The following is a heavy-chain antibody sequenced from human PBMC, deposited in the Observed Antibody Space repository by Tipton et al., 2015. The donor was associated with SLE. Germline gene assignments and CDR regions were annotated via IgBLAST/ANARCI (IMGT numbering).Heavy chain of an antibody. D-gene: IGHD3-22*01. CDR1: GDSVSTNSAA. Sequence: GLVKPSQTLSLTCAISGDSVSTNSAAWNWIRQSPSRGLEWLGRTYYMSKWYRDYAVSVKSRITINPDTSKNHFSLQLTSVTPEDTAVYYCARYYYDSTGECLFDSWGQGTLVTVSS. CDR3: ARYYYDSTGECLFDS. J-gene: IGHJ4*02. CDR2: TYYMSKWYR. V-gene: IGHV6-1*01.